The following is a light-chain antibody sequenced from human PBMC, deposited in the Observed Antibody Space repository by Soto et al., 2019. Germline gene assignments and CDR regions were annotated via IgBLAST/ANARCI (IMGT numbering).Light chain of an antibody. Sequence: EIVLTQSPATLSLSSGERATLSCRASQSISSYLAWYQQKPGQAPRLLIYDASNRATGISARFSGSGSGTDFTLTISSLQPEDFATYYCQQSYSLPWTFGQGTKVDIK. J-gene: IGKJ1*01. V-gene: IGKV3-11*01. CDR1: QSISSY. CDR3: QQSYSLPWT. CDR2: DAS.